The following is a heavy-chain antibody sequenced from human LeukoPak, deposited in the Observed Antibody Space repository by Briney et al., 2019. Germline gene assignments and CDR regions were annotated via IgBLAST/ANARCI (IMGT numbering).Heavy chain of an antibody. D-gene: IGHD6-19*01. CDR1: GGSISSSSSY. CDR3: SRHLYSSGCFDY. Sequence: SETLSLTCSVSGGSISSSSSYWRWIRQPPEKGLEWVGTISYSGSTYYSPPLTRRLTMSVDTSKNHFSLKLSSVTAADTAVYYCSRHLYSSGCFDYWGQGTLVTVSS. V-gene: IGHV4-39*01. CDR2: ISYSGST. J-gene: IGHJ4*02.